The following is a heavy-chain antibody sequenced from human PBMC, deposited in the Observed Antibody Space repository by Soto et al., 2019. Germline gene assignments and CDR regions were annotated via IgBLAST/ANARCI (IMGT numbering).Heavy chain of an antibody. CDR2: IYYSGST. V-gene: IGHV4-39*01. D-gene: IGHD5-18*01. CDR3: ATYSYGYYFDY. J-gene: IGHJ4*02. CDR1: GGSISSSSYY. Sequence: SETLSLTCTVSGGSISSSSYYWGWIRQPPGKGLEWIGSIYYSGSTYYNPSLKSRVTISVDTSKNQFSLKLSSVTAADTAVYYCATYSYGYYFDYWGQGTLVTVSS.